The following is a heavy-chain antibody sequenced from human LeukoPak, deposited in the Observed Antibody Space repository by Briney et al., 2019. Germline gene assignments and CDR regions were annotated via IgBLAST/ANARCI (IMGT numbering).Heavy chain of an antibody. CDR2: IYSGGAT. V-gene: IGHV3-53*01. CDR3: ATDRGSGGSRSCAFDI. Sequence: GGSLRLSCTASGFIVDSTYMTWVRQAPGKGLEWVSVIYSGGATYYADSVKGRFAISRDDSKNTLYLQMNSLRADDTAVYYCATDRGSGGSRSCAFDIWGQGTMVTVSS. CDR1: GFIVDSTY. J-gene: IGHJ3*02. D-gene: IGHD1-26*01.